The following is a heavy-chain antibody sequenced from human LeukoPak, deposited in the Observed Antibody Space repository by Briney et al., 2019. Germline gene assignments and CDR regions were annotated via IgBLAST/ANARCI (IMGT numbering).Heavy chain of an antibody. J-gene: IGHJ5*02. CDR2: ISQSGTT. V-gene: IGHV4-34*01. Sequence: SETLSLTCAVNNGSFSNYYWTWIRQSPGKGLQWIGEISQSGTTNYNPSLKSRLTLSMDESKNHLSLTLTSVTAADTALYFCARGGGNYPFFCDRGRLDPWGQGTLVTVSS. CDR3: ARGGGNYPFFCDRGRLDP. CDR1: NGSFSNYY. D-gene: IGHD2-15*01.